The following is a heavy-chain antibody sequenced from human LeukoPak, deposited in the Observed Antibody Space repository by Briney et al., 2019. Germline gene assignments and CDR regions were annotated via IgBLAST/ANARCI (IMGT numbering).Heavy chain of an antibody. V-gene: IGHV4-39*07. J-gene: IGHJ3*02. CDR2: IYYSGST. CDR3: ARGQNTGGNDAFDI. Sequence: SETLSLTCTVSGGSINSSSYYWGWIRQPPGKGLEWIGSIYYSGSTNYNPSLKSRVTISVDTSKNQFSLKLSSVTAADTAVYYCARGQNTGGNDAFDIWGQGTMVTVSS. D-gene: IGHD1-14*01. CDR1: GGSINSSSYY.